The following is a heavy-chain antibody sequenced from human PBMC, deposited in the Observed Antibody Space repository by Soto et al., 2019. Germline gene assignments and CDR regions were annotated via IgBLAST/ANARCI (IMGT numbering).Heavy chain of an antibody. J-gene: IGHJ4*02. CDR3: ARGVVSTGYFDY. CDR1: GFTFSDHY. CDR2: SRDKVHSHTT. Sequence: EVQLAEFGGGLVQPGGSLRLSCAASGFTFSDHYMDWVRQAPGKGLEWVGRSRDKVHSHTTEYAASVKGRFTISRGDSENSLYLQMNSLKTEDTAVYYCARGVVSTGYFDYWGQGTLVTVSS. V-gene: IGHV3-72*01. D-gene: IGHD5-12*01.